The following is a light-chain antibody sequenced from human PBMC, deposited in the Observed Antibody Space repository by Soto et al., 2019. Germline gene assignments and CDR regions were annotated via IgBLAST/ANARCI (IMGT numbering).Light chain of an antibody. J-gene: IGKJ1*01. CDR3: QQTYRAPPM. Sequence: DIQMQQAQHTLSRAVGDRVTLTCLASQSISSYLNWYQQKPGKAPKLLIYAASSLHSGVPPRFSGCGAATDFTITISTLQPEDYATYFFQQTYRAPPMFGQGTKVDIK. V-gene: IGKV1-39*01. CDR2: AAS. CDR1: QSISSY.